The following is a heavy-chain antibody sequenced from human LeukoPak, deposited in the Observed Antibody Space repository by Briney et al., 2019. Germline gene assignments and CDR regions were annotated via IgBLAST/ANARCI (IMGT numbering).Heavy chain of an antibody. V-gene: IGHV1-46*01. CDR1: GYTFTSYY. CDR2: INPSGGST. J-gene: IGHJ5*02. Sequence: ASVKVSCKASGYTFTSYYMHWVRQAPGHGLEWMGIINPSGGSTSYVQKLQGRVTMTRDTSTSTVYMEVSSLRSEDTAVYFCVRSVGSSGWYGEFDHWGQGTLVTVSS. D-gene: IGHD6-19*01. CDR3: VRSVGSSGWYGEFDH.